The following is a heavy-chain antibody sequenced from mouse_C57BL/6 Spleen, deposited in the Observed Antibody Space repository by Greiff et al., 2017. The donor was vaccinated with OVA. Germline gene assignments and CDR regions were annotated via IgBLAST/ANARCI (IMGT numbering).Heavy chain of an antibody. J-gene: IGHJ2*01. CDR3: ARERGGLDY. Sequence: VKLMESGAELVMPGASVKLSCKASGYTFTSYWMHWVKQRPGQGLEWIGEIDPSDSYTNYNQKFKGKSTLTVDKSSSTAYMQLSSLTSEDSAVYYCARERGGLDYWGQGTTLTVSS. CDR2: IDPSDSYT. V-gene: IGHV1-69*01. CDR1: GYTFTSYW.